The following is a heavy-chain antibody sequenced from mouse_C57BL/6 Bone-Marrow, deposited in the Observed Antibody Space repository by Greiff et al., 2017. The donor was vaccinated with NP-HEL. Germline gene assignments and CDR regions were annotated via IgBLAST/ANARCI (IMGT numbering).Heavy chain of an antibody. CDR1: GFTFSNYW. CDR2: IRLKSDNYAT. J-gene: IGHJ2*01. Sequence: EVKLMESGGGLVQPGGSMKLSCVASGFTFSNYWMHWVRQSPVKGLEWVAQIRLKSDNYATHYAESVKGRFTISRDDSKSSVYLQMNNLRAEDTGIYYCTEDSSGYRYWGQGTTLTVSS. D-gene: IGHD3-2*02. V-gene: IGHV6-3*01. CDR3: TEDSSGYRY.